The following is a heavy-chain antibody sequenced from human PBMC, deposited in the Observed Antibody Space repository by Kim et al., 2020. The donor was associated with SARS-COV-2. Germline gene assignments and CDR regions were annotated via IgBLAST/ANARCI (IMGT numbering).Heavy chain of an antibody. D-gene: IGHD3-22*01. Sequence: KLKGRVTMTTDTSTRTAYMELRSLRSDDTAVYYCARAYYYDSSGYGAFDIWGQGTMVTVSS. CDR3: ARAYYYDSSGYGAFDI. J-gene: IGHJ3*02. V-gene: IGHV1-18*01.